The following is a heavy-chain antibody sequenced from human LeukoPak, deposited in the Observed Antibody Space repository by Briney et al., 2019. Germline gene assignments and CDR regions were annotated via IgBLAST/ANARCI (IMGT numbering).Heavy chain of an antibody. D-gene: IGHD3-10*01. Sequence: SETLSLTCTLSVGSLSSYYWSWIRQPPGRGGEGIGCIYYSGSTHYNPPLNSGVTISQDTSQNQFSLKLSSVTAADTAVYYCARDPLYYSGPGSPLEYWGQGTLVTVSS. V-gene: IGHV4-59*01. J-gene: IGHJ4*02. CDR1: VGSLSSYY. CDR2: IYYSGST. CDR3: ARDPLYYSGPGSPLEY.